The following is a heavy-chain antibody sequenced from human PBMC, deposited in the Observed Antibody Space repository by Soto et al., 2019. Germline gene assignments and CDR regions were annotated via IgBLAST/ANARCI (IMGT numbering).Heavy chain of an antibody. CDR1: GASISSYY. D-gene: IGHD2-2*01. Sequence: SVTLSLTCTVTGASISSYYWSWIRQPPGKGLEWIGYIYYSGSTNYNPSLKSRVTISVDTSKNQFSLKLSSVTAADTAVYYCARRYCSSTSCYTWFDPWGQGTLVTVS. J-gene: IGHJ5*02. V-gene: IGHV4-59*08. CDR3: ARRYCSSTSCYTWFDP. CDR2: IYYSGST.